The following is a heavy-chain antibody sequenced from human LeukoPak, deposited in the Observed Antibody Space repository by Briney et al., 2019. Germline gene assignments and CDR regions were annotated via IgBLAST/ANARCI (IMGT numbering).Heavy chain of an antibody. J-gene: IGHJ4*02. D-gene: IGHD3-10*01. CDR2: ISYDGSNK. CDR3: AKDGSGRRPPSFDY. V-gene: IGHV3-30*18. CDR1: GFTFSTYG. Sequence: GGSLRLSCAASGFTFSTYGMHWVRQAPGKGLEWVAVISYDGSNKYYADSVKGRFTISRDNSKNTLYLQMNSLRAEDTAVYYCAKDGSGRRPPSFDYWGQGTLVTVSS.